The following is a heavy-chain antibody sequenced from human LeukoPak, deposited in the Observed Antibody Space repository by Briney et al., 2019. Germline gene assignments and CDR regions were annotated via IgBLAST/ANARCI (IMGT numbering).Heavy chain of an antibody. CDR3: TTERWDLLRRFDY. D-gene: IGHD1-26*01. CDR1: GFIFRSYG. Sequence: PGGSLRLSCAASGFIFRSYGMSWVRQAPGKGLEWVSGIIDTGVGKYYADSVKGRFTISRDNLKNMLHLQMNSLRAEDTAVYYCTTERWDLLRRFDYWGQGTLVTVSS. V-gene: IGHV3-23*01. J-gene: IGHJ4*02. CDR2: IIDTGVGK.